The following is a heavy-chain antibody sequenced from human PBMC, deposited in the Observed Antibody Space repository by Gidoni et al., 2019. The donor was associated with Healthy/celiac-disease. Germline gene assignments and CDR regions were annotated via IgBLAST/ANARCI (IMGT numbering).Heavy chain of an antibody. V-gene: IGHV4-31*03. CDR3: ARLDLRETYYFDY. J-gene: IGHJ4*02. Sequence: QVQLQESGPGLVKPSKTLSLTCTVSGGSIRSGGYSWSWIRQHPGKGLEWIGYIYYSGSTYYNPSLKSRVTISVDTSKNQFSLKLSSVTAADTAVYYCARLDLRETYYFDYWGQGTLVTVSS. CDR2: IYYSGST. CDR1: GGSIRSGGYS.